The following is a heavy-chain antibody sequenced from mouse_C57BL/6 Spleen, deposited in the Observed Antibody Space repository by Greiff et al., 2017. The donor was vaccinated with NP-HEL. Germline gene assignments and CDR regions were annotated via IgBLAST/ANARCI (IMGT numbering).Heavy chain of an antibody. CDR3: ARAGDGYYYFDY. D-gene: IGHD2-3*01. J-gene: IGHJ2*01. CDR1: GFTFSSYA. Sequence: EVKLMESGGGLVKPGGSLKLSCAASGFTFSSYAMSWVRQTPEKRLEWVATISDGGSYTYYPDNVKGRFTISRDNAKNNLYLQMSQLKSEDTAMYYCARAGDGYYYFDYWGQGTTLTVSS. V-gene: IGHV5-4*03. CDR2: ISDGGSYT.